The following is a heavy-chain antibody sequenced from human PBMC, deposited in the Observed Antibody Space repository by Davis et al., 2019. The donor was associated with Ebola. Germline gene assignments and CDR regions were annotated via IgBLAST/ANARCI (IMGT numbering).Heavy chain of an antibody. J-gene: IGHJ6*02. D-gene: IGHD6-13*01. CDR2: MNPNSGNT. V-gene: IGHV1-8*02. Sequence: AASVKVSCKASGYTFTSYGISWVRQAPGQGLEWMGWMNPNSGNTGYAQKFQGRVTMTRNTSIRTAYMELSSLRSEDTAVYYCARWVTAAAGYYYYGMDVWGQGTTVTVSS. CDR3: ARWVTAAAGYYYYGMDV. CDR1: GYTFTSYG.